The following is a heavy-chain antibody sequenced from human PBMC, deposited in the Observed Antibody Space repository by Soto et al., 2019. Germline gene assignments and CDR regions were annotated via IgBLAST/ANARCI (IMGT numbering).Heavy chain of an antibody. D-gene: IGHD5-12*01. CDR2: IYYSGST. V-gene: IGHV4-31*03. CDR1: GGSISSGGYY. Sequence: SETLSLTCTVSGGSISSGGYYWSWIRQHPGKGLEWIGYIYYSGSTYYNPSLKSRVTISVDTSKNQFSLKLSSVTAADTAVYYCARDHRGGYDYAVGENWFDPWGQGTLVTVSS. J-gene: IGHJ5*02. CDR3: ARDHRGGYDYAVGENWFDP.